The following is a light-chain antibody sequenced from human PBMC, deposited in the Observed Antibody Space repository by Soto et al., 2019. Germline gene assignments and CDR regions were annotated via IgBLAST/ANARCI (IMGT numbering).Light chain of an antibody. CDR1: QTVKNNY. CDR2: DTS. J-gene: IGKJ5*01. CDR3: QQYGTSEII. Sequence: EIVLTQSPDTLSLSPGEGATLSCRASQTVKNNYLAWYQQRPGQAPRLLIYDTSSRASGIPDRFSGSGSGTDFTLTISRLETEDFAVFYCQQYGTSEIIFGQGTRLEN. V-gene: IGKV3-20*01.